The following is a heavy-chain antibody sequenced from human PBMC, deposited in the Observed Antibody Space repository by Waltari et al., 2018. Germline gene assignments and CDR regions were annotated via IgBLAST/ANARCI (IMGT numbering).Heavy chain of an antibody. V-gene: IGHV4-59*08. D-gene: IGHD3-9*01. CDR2: RRNTGAT. J-gene: IGHJ4*02. CDR3: ARLPTKYFDSLGWGFFDQ. CDR1: GDFPSDDH. Sequence: HVQLQESGPGLVKPSETLSLTCSVSGDFPSDDHWTWIRQAPGTGLEWIAYRRNTGATKCTPSLESLVTLSADTSKKQFSLRLTSVTAADTAVYFCARLPTKYFDSLGWGFFDQWGQGILVTVSS.